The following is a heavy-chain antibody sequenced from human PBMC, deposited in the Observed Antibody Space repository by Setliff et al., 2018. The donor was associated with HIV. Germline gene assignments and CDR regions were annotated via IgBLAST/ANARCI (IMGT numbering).Heavy chain of an antibody. CDR2: LYFGDSDP. D-gene: IGHD2-15*01. J-gene: IGHJ4*02. CDR3: ARGRGGYFGGGRYYNLPYFDS. V-gene: IGHV5-51*01. CDR1: GSNFATYW. Sequence: GESLKISCKTSGSNFATYWVGWVRQMPGKGLEWLGILYFGDSDPKYNPSFKGQVTISADKSIKTAFLQWRSLETSDTAIYYCARGRGGYFGGGRYYNLPYFDSWGQGTLVTVSS.